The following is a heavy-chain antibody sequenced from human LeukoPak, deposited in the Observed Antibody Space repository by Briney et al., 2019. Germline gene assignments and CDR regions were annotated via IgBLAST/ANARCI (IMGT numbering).Heavy chain of an antibody. CDR3: VRGGRVTTVINY. CDR1: GFTFSDYY. D-gene: IGHD4-17*01. Sequence: GGSLRLSCAASGFTFSDYYMSWICQAPGKGLEWVSDISSSSSYTNYADSVKGRFTISRDNTKNSLYLQMNSLRAEDTAVYYCVRGGRVTTVINYWGQGTLVTVSS. CDR2: ISSSSSYT. V-gene: IGHV3-11*03. J-gene: IGHJ4*02.